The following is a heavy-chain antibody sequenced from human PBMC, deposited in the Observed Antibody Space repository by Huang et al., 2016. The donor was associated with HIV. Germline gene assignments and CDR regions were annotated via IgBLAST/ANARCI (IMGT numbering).Heavy chain of an antibody. Sequence: QVQLVQSRAEVKKPGASVKVSCKVSEYTLTELSIHWVRQPPGKGLEWMGGCEPEIGETIYAQKFQGRVTMTEDTSTETAFMERSGLRPEDTAVYYCATGFDVFFDFWGQGTLVTVSS. D-gene: IGHD3-9*01. V-gene: IGHV1-24*01. CDR2: CEPEIGET. CDR3: ATGFDVFFDF. CDR1: EYTLTELS. J-gene: IGHJ4*02.